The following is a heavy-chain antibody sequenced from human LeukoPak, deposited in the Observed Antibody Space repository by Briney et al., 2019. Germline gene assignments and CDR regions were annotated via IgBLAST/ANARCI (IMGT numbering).Heavy chain of an antibody. CDR3: ARDLRRQGDYYYYGMDV. V-gene: IGHV3-30*04. Sequence: GSLRLSCAASGFTFSSYAMHWVRQAPGKGLEWVAVIPYDGSNKYYADSVKGRFTISRDNSKNTLYLQMNSLRAEDTAVYYCARDLRRQGDYYYYGMDVWGQGTTVTVSS. CDR1: GFTFSSYA. J-gene: IGHJ6*02. D-gene: IGHD6-6*01. CDR2: IPYDGSNK.